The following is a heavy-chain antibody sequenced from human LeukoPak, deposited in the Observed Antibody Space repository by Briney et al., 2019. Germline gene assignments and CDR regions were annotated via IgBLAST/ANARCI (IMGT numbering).Heavy chain of an antibody. J-gene: IGHJ4*02. Sequence: GGSLRLSCAASGFTFSTYTMNWVRQTPGKGLEWVSSISSSGSYIYYADSVKGRFTISRDNAKNSLYLQMNSLRAEDAAVYYCATEGSFDYWGQGTLVTVSS. CDR1: GFTFSTYT. V-gene: IGHV3-21*01. CDR2: ISSSGSYI. CDR3: ATEGSFDY.